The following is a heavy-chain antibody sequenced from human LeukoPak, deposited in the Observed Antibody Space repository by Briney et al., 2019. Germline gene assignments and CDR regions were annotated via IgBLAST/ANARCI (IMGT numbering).Heavy chain of an antibody. V-gene: IGHV4-39*01. CDR1: GDSISSSSDY. D-gene: IGHD3-22*01. Sequence: PSETLSLTCTVSGDSISSSSDYWGWIRQPPGKGLEWIGSIYYSGSTHYTPSLKSRVTISVDTSKNQFSLKLSSVTAADTAVYYCARNDSSLGAEAFDIWGQGTMVTVSS. CDR3: ARNDSSLGAEAFDI. CDR2: IYYSGST. J-gene: IGHJ3*02.